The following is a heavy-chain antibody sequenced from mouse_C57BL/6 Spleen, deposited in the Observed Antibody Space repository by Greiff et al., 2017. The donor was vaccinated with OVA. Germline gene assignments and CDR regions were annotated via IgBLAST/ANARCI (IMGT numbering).Heavy chain of an antibody. Sequence: EVHLVESGGGLVKPGGSLKLSCAASGFTFRDYGMHWVRQAPEKGLEWVAYISSGSSTIYYADTVKGRFTISRDNAKNTLFLQMTSLRSEDTAMYYCARRGVTTVVASFDDWGQGTTLTVSS. CDR2: ISSGSSTI. CDR3: ARRGVTTVVASFDD. V-gene: IGHV5-17*01. CDR1: GFTFRDYG. J-gene: IGHJ2*01. D-gene: IGHD1-1*01.